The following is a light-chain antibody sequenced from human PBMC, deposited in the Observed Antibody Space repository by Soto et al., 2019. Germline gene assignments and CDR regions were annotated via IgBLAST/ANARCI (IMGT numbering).Light chain of an antibody. Sequence: QSALTQPASVSGSPGQSITISCTGTSSDVGSNNLVSWYQQHPGKAPKLMIYEVSKRPSGVSNLFSGSKSGNTASLTISGFQAEDEADYYCCSYAGSRSWVFGGGTKLTVL. CDR3: CSYAGSRSWV. CDR2: EVS. V-gene: IGLV2-23*02. CDR1: SSDVGSNNL. J-gene: IGLJ3*02.